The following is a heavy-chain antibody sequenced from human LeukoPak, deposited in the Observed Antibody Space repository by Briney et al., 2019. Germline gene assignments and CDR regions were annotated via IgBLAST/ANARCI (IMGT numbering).Heavy chain of an antibody. D-gene: IGHD4-11*01. Sequence: GASVKVSCKASGYTFTSYGISWVRQAPGQGLEWMGWISAYNGNTNYAQKLQGRVTMTTDTSTSTAYLELRSLRSDDTAMYYCARDHDYTYYYYMDVWGKGTTVTVSS. CDR2: ISAYNGNT. CDR1: GYTFTSYG. J-gene: IGHJ6*03. V-gene: IGHV1-18*01. CDR3: ARDHDYTYYYYMDV.